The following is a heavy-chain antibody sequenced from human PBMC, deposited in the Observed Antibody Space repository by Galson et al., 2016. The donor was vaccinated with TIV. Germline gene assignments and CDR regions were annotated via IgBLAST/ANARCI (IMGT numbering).Heavy chain of an antibody. J-gene: IGHJ4*02. CDR2: IYSSGNT. CDR3: ARQEQEMEAPLWD. D-gene: IGHD3-16*01. CDR1: GDSINSGFYY. V-gene: IGHV4-61*02. Sequence: TLSLTCTVSGDSINSGFYYWSWIRQPAGKGPEWIGFIYSSGNTNYNPSFKSRITISMDTSKNQFSLRLNSVTAADTAIYYCARQEQEMEAPLWDWGQGTLVTVS.